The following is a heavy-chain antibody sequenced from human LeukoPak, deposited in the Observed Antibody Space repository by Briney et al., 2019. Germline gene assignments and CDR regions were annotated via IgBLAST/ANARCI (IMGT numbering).Heavy chain of an antibody. CDR3: SRKAEPYSSGFYYDQ. V-gene: IGHV4-4*07. CDR2: IYGSGGS. CDR1: GDSFSNYY. Sequence: SETLSLTCNVSGDSFSNYYWSWIRQPAGRGLEWIGRIYGSGGSNYNPSLKSRVSISVDKSKSRFSLNLTSVTAADTAVYYCSRKAEPYSSGFYYDQWGQGTLVTVSS. D-gene: IGHD5-18*01. J-gene: IGHJ4*02.